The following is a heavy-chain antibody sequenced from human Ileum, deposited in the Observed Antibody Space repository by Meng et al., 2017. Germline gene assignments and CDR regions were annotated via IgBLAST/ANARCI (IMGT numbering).Heavy chain of an antibody. J-gene: IGHJ4*02. D-gene: IGHD7-27*01. CDR2: ICYSGNT. V-gene: IGHV4-34*01. CDR3: ARRTGEVDLLDY. CDR1: GGSFSANY. Sequence: QVQLQQWGAGLLKPSEPRPSTCVVYGGSFSANYWTWIRQPPGKGLEWIGSICYSGNTYYNPSLKSRVSMSVDTSKKQISLKLNSVTAADTAVYYCARRTGEVDLLDYWGQGTLVTVSS.